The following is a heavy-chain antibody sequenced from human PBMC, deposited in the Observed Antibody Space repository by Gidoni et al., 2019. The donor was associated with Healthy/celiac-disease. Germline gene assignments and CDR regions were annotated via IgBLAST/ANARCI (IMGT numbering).Heavy chain of an antibody. Sequence: QVQLQQWGAGLLKPSETLSLTCAVYGGSFSGYYWSWIRQPPGKGLEWIGEIKHSGSTNYNPSLKSRVTISVDTSKNQFSLKLSSVTAADTAVYYCARRRAGTYFDYWGQGTLVTVSS. D-gene: IGHD6-19*01. V-gene: IGHV4-34*01. CDR3: ARRRAGTYFDY. CDR2: IKHSGST. J-gene: IGHJ4*02. CDR1: GGSFSGYY.